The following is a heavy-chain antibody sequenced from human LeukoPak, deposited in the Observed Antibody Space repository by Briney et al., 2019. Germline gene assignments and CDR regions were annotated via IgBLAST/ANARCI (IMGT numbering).Heavy chain of an antibody. CDR2: INHSGST. CDR1: GGSFSGYY. CDR3: ARGRYYGSGSYQYYYYYYGMDV. D-gene: IGHD3-10*01. Sequence: SGTLSLTCAVYGGSFSGYYWSWIRQPPGKGLEWIGEINHSGSTNYNPSLKSRVTISVDTSKNQFSLKLSSVTAADTAVYYCARGRYYGSGSYQYYYYYYGMDVWGQGTTVTVSS. J-gene: IGHJ6*02. V-gene: IGHV4-34*01.